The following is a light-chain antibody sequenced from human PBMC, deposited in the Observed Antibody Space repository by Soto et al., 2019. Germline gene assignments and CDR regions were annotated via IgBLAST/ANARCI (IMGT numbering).Light chain of an antibody. CDR1: QSISTY. CDR2: KAS. CDR3: QQYHSYPFT. Sequence: DIPMTQSPSTLSASVGDTVTITCRASQSISTYLAWYRQTPGKAPKLLIHKASSLESGVPSRFSGSGSGTEFTLTVSSLQPDDFATYYCQQYHSYPFTFGGGTKVEIK. J-gene: IGKJ4*01. V-gene: IGKV1-5*03.